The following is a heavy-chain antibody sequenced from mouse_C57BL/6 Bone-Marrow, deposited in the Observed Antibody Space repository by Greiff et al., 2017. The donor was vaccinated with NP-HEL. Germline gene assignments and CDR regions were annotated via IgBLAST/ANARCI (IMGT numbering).Heavy chain of an antibody. V-gene: IGHV1-61*01. Sequence: QVQLKQPGAELVRPGSSVKLSCKASGYTFTSYWMDWVKQRPGQGLEWIGNIYPSDSETHYNQKFKDKATLTVDKSSSTAYMQLSSLTSEDSAVYYCARGKLRLRLDYWGQGTTLTVSS. J-gene: IGHJ2*01. D-gene: IGHD3-2*02. CDR3: ARGKLRLRLDY. CDR2: IYPSDSET. CDR1: GYTFTSYW.